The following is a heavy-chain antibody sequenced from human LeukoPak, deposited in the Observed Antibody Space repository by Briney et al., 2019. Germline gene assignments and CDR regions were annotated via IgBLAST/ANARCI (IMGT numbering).Heavy chain of an antibody. CDR2: ISSSSSYI. Sequence: PGGSLRLSCAASGFTFSSYAMGWVRQAPGKGLEWVSSISSSSSYIYYADSVKGRFTISRDNAKNSLYLQMNSLRAEDTAVYYCARDSGDYYYYYMDVWGKGTTVTVSS. D-gene: IGHD2-21*01. J-gene: IGHJ6*03. CDR3: ARDSGDYYYYYMDV. CDR1: GFTFSSYA. V-gene: IGHV3-21*01.